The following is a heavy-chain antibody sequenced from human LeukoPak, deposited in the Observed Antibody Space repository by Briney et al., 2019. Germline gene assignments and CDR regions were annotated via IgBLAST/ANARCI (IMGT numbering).Heavy chain of an antibody. CDR2: IYYSGST. CDR3: ARGYYGSGSYYMGDDAFDI. CDR1: GGSISSSSYY. Sequence: PSETLSLTCTVSGGSISSSSYYWGWIRQPPGKGLEWIGSIYYSGSTYYNPSLKSRVTISVDTSKNQFSLKLSSVTAADTAVHYCARGYYGSGSYYMGDDAFDIWGQGTMVTVSS. D-gene: IGHD3-10*01. V-gene: IGHV4-39*07. J-gene: IGHJ3*02.